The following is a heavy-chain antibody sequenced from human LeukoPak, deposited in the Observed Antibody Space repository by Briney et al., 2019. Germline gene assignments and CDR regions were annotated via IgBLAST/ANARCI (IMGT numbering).Heavy chain of an antibody. D-gene: IGHD3-3*01. CDR1: GGTFSSYA. CDR2: IIPILGIA. Sequence: ASVKVSCKAPGGTFSSYAIRWVRQAPGQGLEWMGRIIPILGIANYAQKFQGRVTITADKSTSTAYMELSSLRSEDTAVYYCARDLQTYYDFWSGSEVDYWGQGTLVTVSS. J-gene: IGHJ4*02. CDR3: ARDLQTYYDFWSGSEVDY. V-gene: IGHV1-69*04.